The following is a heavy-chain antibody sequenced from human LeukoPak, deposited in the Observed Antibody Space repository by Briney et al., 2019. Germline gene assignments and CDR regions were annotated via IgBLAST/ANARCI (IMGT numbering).Heavy chain of an antibody. Sequence: PGGSLRLSCAASGFTYIAYYMHWVRQAPGKGLEWVALVSNDGGIKYYGASVRGRFTISRDNPENTLYLQMNSLRADDTAVYYCAKGGEQKTFRCGMDSWGQGTLVTVSS. V-gene: IGHV3-30*18. D-gene: IGHD1/OR15-1a*01. J-gene: IGHJ4*02. CDR3: AKGGEQKTFRCGMDS. CDR2: VSNDGGIK. CDR1: GFTYIAYY.